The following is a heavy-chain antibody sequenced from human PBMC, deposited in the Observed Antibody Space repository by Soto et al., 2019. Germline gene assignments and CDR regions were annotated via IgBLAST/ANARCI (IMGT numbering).Heavy chain of an antibody. D-gene: IGHD6-19*01. V-gene: IGHV1-69*13. CDR2: IIPIFGTA. CDR3: ARDPFSGWSALYYGMDV. J-gene: IGHJ6*02. CDR1: GGTFSSYA. Sequence: GASVKVSCKASGGTFSSYAISWVRQAPGQGLEWMGGIIPIFGTANYAQKFQGRVTITADESTSTAYMELSSLRSEDTAVYYCARDPFSGWSALYYGMDVWGQGTTVTVSS.